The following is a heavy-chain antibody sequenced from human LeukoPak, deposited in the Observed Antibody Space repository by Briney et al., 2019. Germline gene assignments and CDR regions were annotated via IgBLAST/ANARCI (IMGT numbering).Heavy chain of an antibody. V-gene: IGHV3-53*01. J-gene: IGHJ5*02. CDR2: IYSGGST. CDR3: ATEET. D-gene: IGHD5-24*01. Sequence: PGGSLRLSCAASGFTVSSNYMSWVRQAPGKGLEWVSIIYSGGSTFYADSVKGRFTISRDNLKTTLYLQMNSLRVEDTAVYYCATEETWGQGTLVTVSS. CDR1: GFTVSSNY.